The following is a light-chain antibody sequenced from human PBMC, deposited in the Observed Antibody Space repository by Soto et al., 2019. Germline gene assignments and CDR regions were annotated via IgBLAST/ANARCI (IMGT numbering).Light chain of an antibody. J-gene: IGKJ4*01. CDR3: QQRSNWPLT. Sequence: EIVLTQSPVTLSLSPGERATLSCRASQSVTNYLTWYQHKPGQAPRLLIYDASNMATGIPGRFSGSGSATDFPLTISSLEPEDFGVYYCQQRSNWPLTFGGGTKVAIK. CDR1: QSVTNY. CDR2: DAS. V-gene: IGKV3-11*01.